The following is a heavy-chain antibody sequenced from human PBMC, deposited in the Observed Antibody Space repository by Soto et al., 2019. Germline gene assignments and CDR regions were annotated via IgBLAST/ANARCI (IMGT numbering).Heavy chain of an antibody. D-gene: IGHD3-22*01. V-gene: IGHV5-51*01. Sequence: GESLKISFKGSGYSFTSYWICWVRQMPVKGLEWMGIIYPGDSDTRYSPSFQGQVTISADKSISTAYPQWISLKASDTAMYDCARLPYDYDSSGYHGWFEPLGQGTLVAVSS. J-gene: IGHJ5*02. CDR2: IYPGDSDT. CDR3: ARLPYDYDSSGYHGWFEP. CDR1: GYSFTSYW.